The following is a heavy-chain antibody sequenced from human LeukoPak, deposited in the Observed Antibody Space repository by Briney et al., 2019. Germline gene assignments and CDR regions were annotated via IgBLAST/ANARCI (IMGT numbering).Heavy chain of an antibody. CDR2: MNPNTGRT. V-gene: IGHV1-8*01. CDR3: ARLSQTPDYYTLGGYYYLGY. J-gene: IGHJ4*02. D-gene: IGHD3-10*01. Sequence: ASVKVSCKASRYTFTSCDINWVREGAGHGLELMGWMNPNTGRTGYAQWFQGRITMTRDTSINTAYMELTNLRSEDTAIYYCARLSQTPDYYTLGGYYYLGYWGQGTPVTVSS. CDR1: RYTFTSCD.